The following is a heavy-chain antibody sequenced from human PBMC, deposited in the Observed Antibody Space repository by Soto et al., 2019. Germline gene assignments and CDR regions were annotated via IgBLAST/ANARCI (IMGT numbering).Heavy chain of an antibody. Sequence: QLQLQESGPGLVRPSETLSLTCTVSGGSIGSSAFYWGWIRQPPGKGLEWIGSIYHSGTTYYNPSLTSRVYISVDTSKHQFSLKLRSVTAADTAVYYCTTGLTIFGVVISSGDYWGQGILVTVSS. J-gene: IGHJ4*02. CDR3: TTGLTIFGVVISSGDY. D-gene: IGHD3-3*01. CDR2: IYHSGTT. CDR1: GGSIGSSAFY. V-gene: IGHV4-39*01.